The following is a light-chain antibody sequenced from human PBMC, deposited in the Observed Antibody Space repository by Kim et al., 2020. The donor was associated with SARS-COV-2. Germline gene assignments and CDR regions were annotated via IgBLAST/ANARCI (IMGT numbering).Light chain of an antibody. V-gene: IGLV2-14*01. J-gene: IGLJ1*01. CDR2: EVS. CDR3: SSYTSSGTLYV. CDR1: SSDVGGYNY. Sequence: QSALTQPASVSGSPGQSITISCTGTSSDVGGYNYVSWYQQHPGKAPKLIIYEVSNRPSGVSNRFSGSKSDNTASLTISGLQAEDEADYYCSSYTSSGTLYVFGTGTKVTVL.